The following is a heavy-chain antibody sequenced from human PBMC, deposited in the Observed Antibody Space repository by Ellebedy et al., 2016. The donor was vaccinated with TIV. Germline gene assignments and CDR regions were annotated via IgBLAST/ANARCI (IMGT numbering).Heavy chain of an antibody. D-gene: IGHD3-10*01. Sequence: GGSLRLSCKGSGYSFTSYWIGWVRQMPGKGLEWMGIIYPGDSDTRYSPSFQGQVTISADKSISTAYLQWSSLKASDTAMYYCARVQGYYYGSGSSFSSYDYWGQGTLVTVSS. CDR2: IYPGDSDT. CDR1: GYSFTSYW. J-gene: IGHJ4*02. CDR3: ARVQGYYYGSGSSFSSYDY. V-gene: IGHV5-51*01.